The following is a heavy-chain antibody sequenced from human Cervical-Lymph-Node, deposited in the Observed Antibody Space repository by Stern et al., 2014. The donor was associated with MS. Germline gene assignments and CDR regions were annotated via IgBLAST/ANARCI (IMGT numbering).Heavy chain of an antibody. CDR1: GYTFTNFY. CDR3: ARFFVYGMDV. V-gene: IGHV1-2*02. Sequence: QVQLVQSGAEVKKPGASVKVSCKASGYTFTNFYLHWVRQAPGQGLEWMGRITPNSGDSNFAQSFQGRVTLTRDTSINTAYMELRRLRYDDTAVYYCARFFVYGMDVWGQGTTVTVSS. CDR2: ITPNSGDS. J-gene: IGHJ6*02.